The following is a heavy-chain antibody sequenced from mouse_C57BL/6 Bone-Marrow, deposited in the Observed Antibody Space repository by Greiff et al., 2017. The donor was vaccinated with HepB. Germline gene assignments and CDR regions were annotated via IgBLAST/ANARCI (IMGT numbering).Heavy chain of an antibody. D-gene: IGHD1-1*01. V-gene: IGHV1-55*01. J-gene: IGHJ3*01. CDR2: IYPGSGST. CDR3: ARRDYGSSYEAWFAY. Sequence: QVQLQQPGAELVNPGASVKMSCKASGYTFTSYWITWVKQRPGQGLEWIGDIYPGSGSTNYNEKFKSKATLTVDTSSSTAYMQLSSLTSEDSAVYYCARRDYGSSYEAWFAYWGQGTLVTVSA. CDR1: GYTFTSYW.